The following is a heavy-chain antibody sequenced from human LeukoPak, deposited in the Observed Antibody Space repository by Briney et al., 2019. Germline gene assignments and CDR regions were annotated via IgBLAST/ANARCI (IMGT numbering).Heavy chain of an antibody. CDR3: ARGYYYYMDV. V-gene: IGHV4-59*01. J-gene: IGHJ6*03. Sequence: SETLSLTCTVSGGSISRYYWSWIRQTPGRGLEWIGYIYYSGSTDYNPSLKSRVTISVDTSKNQFSLKLNSVTAADTAVYYCARGYYYYMDVWGKGTTVTVSS. CDR1: GGSISRYY. CDR2: IYYSGST.